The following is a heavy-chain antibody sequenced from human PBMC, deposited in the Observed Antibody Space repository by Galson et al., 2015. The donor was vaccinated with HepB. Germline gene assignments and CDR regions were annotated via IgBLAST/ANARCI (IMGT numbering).Heavy chain of an antibody. CDR2: INAGNGNT. D-gene: IGHD3-10*01. V-gene: IGHV1-3*01. Sequence: SVKVSCKASGYTFTSYGISWVRQAPGQGLEWMGWINAGNGNTKYSQKFQGSVTITRDTSASTAYMELSSLRSEDTAVYYCAREWYGSGSYYNYFDYWGQGTLVTVSS. J-gene: IGHJ4*02. CDR1: GYTFTSYG. CDR3: AREWYGSGSYYNYFDY.